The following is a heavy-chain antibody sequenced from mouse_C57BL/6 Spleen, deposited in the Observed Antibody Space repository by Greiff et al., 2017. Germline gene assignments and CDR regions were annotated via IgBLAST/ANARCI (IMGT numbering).Heavy chain of an antibody. V-gene: IGHV1-55*01. J-gene: IGHJ4*01. CDR3: ASLGGTRLVDY. D-gene: IGHD2-14*01. Sequence: QVQLQQPGAELVKPGASVKMSCTASGYTFTSYWITWVKQRPGQCLEWIGDIYPGSGSTNYNEKFKSKATLTVDTSSSTAYMQLSSRTSEDSAVYYCASLGGTRLVDYWGQGTSVTVSS. CDR2: IYPGSGST. CDR1: GYTFTSYW.